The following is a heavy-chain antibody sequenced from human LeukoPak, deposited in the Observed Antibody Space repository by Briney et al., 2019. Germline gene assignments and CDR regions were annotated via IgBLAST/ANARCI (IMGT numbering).Heavy chain of an antibody. CDR2: ISYDGSNK. CDR3: AKDRYYDSSEYYFDY. D-gene: IGHD3-22*01. J-gene: IGHJ4*02. Sequence: HPGRSLRLSCAASGFTFSSYGMHWVRQAPGKGLEWVAVISYDGSNKYYADSVKGRFTISRDNSKNTLYLQMNSLRAEDTAVYYCAKDRYYDSSEYYFDYWGQGTLVTVSS. CDR1: GFTFSSYG. V-gene: IGHV3-30*18.